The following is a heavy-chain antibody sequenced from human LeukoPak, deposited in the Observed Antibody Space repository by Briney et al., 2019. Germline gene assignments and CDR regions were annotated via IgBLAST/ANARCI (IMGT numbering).Heavy chain of an antibody. CDR3: ARRVITFGGVIAFDY. V-gene: IGHV4-39*01. CDR2: IYYSGST. Sequence: SETLSLTCTVSGGSISSSSYYWGWIRQPPGKGLEWIGSIYYSGSTYYNPSLKSRVTISVDTSKNQFSLKLSSVTAADTAVYYRARRVITFGGVIAFDYWGQGTLVTVSS. J-gene: IGHJ4*02. CDR1: GGSISSSSYY. D-gene: IGHD3-16*02.